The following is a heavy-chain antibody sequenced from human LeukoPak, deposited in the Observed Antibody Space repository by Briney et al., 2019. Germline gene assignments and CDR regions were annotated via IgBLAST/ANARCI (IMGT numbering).Heavy chain of an antibody. Sequence: GPVKVSCKASGYTFTSYGISWVRQAPGQGLEWMGWISAYNGNTNYAKKLQGRATMTTDTSTSTAYIELRSLRSDDTAVYYCATSPPSYYYYYMDVWGKGTTVTVSS. D-gene: IGHD2-2*01. CDR1: GYTFTSYG. CDR2: ISAYNGNT. J-gene: IGHJ6*03. CDR3: ATSPPSYYYYYMDV. V-gene: IGHV1-18*01.